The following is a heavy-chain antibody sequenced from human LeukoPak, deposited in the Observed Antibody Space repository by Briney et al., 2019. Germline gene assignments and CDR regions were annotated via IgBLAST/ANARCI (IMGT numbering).Heavy chain of an antibody. Sequence: RSSETLSLTCAVYGASSSGYYWSWIRQPPGKGLEWIGEINHSGSTNYNPSLKSRVTISVDTSKNQFSLKLSSVTAADTAVYYCARGTGYPLIGWGQGTLVTVSS. CDR2: INHSGST. CDR1: GASSSGYY. J-gene: IGHJ4*02. V-gene: IGHV4-34*01. D-gene: IGHD3-22*01. CDR3: ARGTGYPLIG.